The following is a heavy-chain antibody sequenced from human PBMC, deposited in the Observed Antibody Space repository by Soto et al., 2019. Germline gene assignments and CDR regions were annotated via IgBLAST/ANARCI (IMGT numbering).Heavy chain of an antibody. D-gene: IGHD6-19*01. CDR3: ARQSPGSGHLYYYYYGMDA. CDR2: IDPSDSYT. J-gene: IGHJ6*02. CDR1: GYSFTSYW. Sequence: GESLKISCKGSGYSFTSYWISWVRQMPGKGLEWMGRIDPSDSYTNYSPSFQGHVTISADKSISTAYLQWSSLKASDTAMYYCARQSPGSGHLYYYYYGMDAWGQGTTVTVSS. V-gene: IGHV5-10-1*01.